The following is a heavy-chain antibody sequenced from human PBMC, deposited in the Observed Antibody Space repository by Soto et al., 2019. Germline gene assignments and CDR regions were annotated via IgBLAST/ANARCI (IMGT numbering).Heavy chain of an antibody. J-gene: IGHJ4*02. Sequence: QVHLVQSGAEVKKPGASVKVSCKGSGYTFTSYGITWVRQAPGQGLEWMGWISAHNGNTDYAQKLQGRVTVTRDTSTSTASMELRSLRSDDTAVYYCARGRYGDYWGQRALVTVSS. D-gene: IGHD1-1*01. V-gene: IGHV1-18*01. CDR3: ARGRYGDY. CDR1: GYTFTSYG. CDR2: ISAHNGNT.